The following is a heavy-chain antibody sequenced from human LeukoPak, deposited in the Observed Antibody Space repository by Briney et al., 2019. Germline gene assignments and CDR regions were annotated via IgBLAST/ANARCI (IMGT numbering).Heavy chain of an antibody. CDR1: GGSISSGGY. CDR3: ASDLVITNFGVDYRWFDP. V-gene: IGHV4-31*03. CDR2: IDYSGYI. J-gene: IGHJ5*02. D-gene: IGHD3-3*01. Sequence: SETLSLTCSVSGGSISSGGYWSWIRQRPGKGLEWIAYIDYSGYIDYNASFGSRVSMSVDTSKNQFSLNLTSVTAADTAVYYCASDLVITNFGVDYRWFDPWGQGTLVTVSS.